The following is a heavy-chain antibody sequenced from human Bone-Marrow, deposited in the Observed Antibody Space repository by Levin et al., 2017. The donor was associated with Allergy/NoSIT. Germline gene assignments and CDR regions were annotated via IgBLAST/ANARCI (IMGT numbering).Heavy chain of an antibody. CDR3: ARGLPGIAAAALFDY. J-gene: IGHJ4*02. CDR1: GGSISSSSYY. D-gene: IGHD6-13*01. CDR2: IYYSGST. Sequence: SSETLSLTCTVSGGSISSSSYYWGWIRQPPGKGLEWIGSIYYSGSTYYNPSLKSRVTISVDTSKNQFSLKLSSVTAADTAVYYCARGLPGIAAAALFDYWGQGTLVTVSS. V-gene: IGHV4-39*07.